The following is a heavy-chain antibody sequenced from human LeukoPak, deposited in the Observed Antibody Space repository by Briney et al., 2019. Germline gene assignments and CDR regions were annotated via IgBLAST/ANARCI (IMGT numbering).Heavy chain of an antibody. CDR2: IRSDGSDT. CDR3: ARTKQWLDDAFDI. D-gene: IGHD6-19*01. J-gene: IGHJ3*02. V-gene: IGHV3-74*01. CDR1: GFTFSDTW. Sequence: PGGSLRLSCAASGFTFSDTWMHWVRQAPGEGLVWVSRIRSDGSDTRYAESVKGRFTISRDNAKNTLYLQMNSLRAEDTAVYYCARTKQWLDDAFDIWGQGTMVTVSS.